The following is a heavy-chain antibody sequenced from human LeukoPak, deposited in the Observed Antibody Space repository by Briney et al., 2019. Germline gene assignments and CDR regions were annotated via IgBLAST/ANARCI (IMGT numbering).Heavy chain of an antibody. D-gene: IGHD2-2*01. CDR2: IYTSGST. Sequence: RASETLSLTCTVSGGSISSYYWSWIRQPAGKGLEWIGRIYTSGSTNYNPSLKSRVTMSVDTSKNQFSLKLSSVTAADTAVYYCARDVIVVVPAAIPQGYYYMDVWGKGTTVTVSS. V-gene: IGHV4-4*07. CDR1: GGSISSYY. CDR3: ARDVIVVVPAAIPQGYYYMDV. J-gene: IGHJ6*03.